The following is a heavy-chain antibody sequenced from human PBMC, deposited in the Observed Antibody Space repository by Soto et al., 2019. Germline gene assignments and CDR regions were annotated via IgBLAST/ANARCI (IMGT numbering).Heavy chain of an antibody. V-gene: IGHV4-39*07. Sequence: ASETLSLTCTVSGGSISSSSYYWGWIRQPPGKGLEWIGSIYYSGSTYYNPSLKSRVTISVDTSKNQFSPKLSSVTAADTAVYYCAGDCSGPSCWIPGRFDPWGQGTLVTVSS. CDR3: AGDCSGPSCWIPGRFDP. CDR2: IYYSGST. D-gene: IGHD2-2*01. J-gene: IGHJ5*02. CDR1: GGSISSSSYY.